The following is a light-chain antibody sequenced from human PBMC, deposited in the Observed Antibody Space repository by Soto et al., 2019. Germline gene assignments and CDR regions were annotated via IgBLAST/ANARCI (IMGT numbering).Light chain of an antibody. Sequence: EIVLTQSPGTLSLSPGERATLSCRASQSVSSSYLAWYQQRPGQAPRLLIYGASSGATGIPDRFSGSGSGTDFTLTISSLQAEDVATYYCQQYYSGRTFGQGTKVDIK. CDR2: GAS. J-gene: IGKJ1*01. CDR3: QQYYSGRT. CDR1: QSVSSSY. V-gene: IGKV3-20*01.